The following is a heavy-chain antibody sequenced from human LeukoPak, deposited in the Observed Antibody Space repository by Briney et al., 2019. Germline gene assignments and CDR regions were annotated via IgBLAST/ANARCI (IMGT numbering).Heavy chain of an antibody. Sequence: SQTLSLTCTVSGGSISSDDYYWSWIRQPTGKGLEWIGFIYYSGSTYYNPSLKRRVTISVDTSKNQFSLKLSSVTAADTAVYYCARVQGRITIFGVVMGYYYMDVWGKGTTVTVSS. D-gene: IGHD3-3*01. CDR3: ARVQGRITIFGVVMGYYYMDV. CDR2: IYYSGST. V-gene: IGHV4-30-4*01. J-gene: IGHJ6*03. CDR1: GGSISSDDYY.